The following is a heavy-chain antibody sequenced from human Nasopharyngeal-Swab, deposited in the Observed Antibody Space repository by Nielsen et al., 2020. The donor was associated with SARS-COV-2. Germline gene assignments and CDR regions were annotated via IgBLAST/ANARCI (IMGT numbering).Heavy chain of an antibody. CDR3: VRPEGVATSFKYYFQYGMDV. V-gene: IGHV5-51*01. J-gene: IGHJ6*02. CDR2: SYPRDSDT. D-gene: IGHD5-12*01. Sequence: GESLKISCKGSGYSFTSYWIAWVRQMPGKSLEWMGISYPRDSDTRYSPSFQGQVTISADKSVSTAYLQWSSLKASDTAMYYCVRPEGVATSFKYYFQYGMDVWGQGTMVTVPS. CDR1: GYSFTSYW.